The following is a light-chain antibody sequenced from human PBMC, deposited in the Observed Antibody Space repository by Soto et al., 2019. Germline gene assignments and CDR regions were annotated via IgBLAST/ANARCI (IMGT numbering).Light chain of an antibody. J-gene: IGKJ1*01. V-gene: IGKV3-15*01. CDR2: GAS. Sequence: IVMTQSPATLSVSPGERATLSCRASQSISSNLAWYQQKPGQAPRLLMYGASTRATGIPARFSGSGSGTDFTLTISSLQSEDFAVYYCHHYNNWPPWTFGQGTKVAIK. CDR1: QSISSN. CDR3: HHYNNWPPWT.